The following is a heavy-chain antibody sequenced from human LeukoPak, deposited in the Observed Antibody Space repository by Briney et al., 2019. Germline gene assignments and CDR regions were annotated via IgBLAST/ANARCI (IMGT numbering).Heavy chain of an antibody. J-gene: IGHJ3*02. D-gene: IGHD3-22*01. Sequence: PSETLSLTCTVSGGSISSYYWSWVRQPPGKGLEWIGYIYDSGSTNYNPSLKSRVTISVDTSKNQFSLKVSSVTAADTAVYYCASLTTADAFDIWGQGTMVTVSS. CDR2: IYDSGST. CDR1: GGSISSYY. CDR3: ASLTTADAFDI. V-gene: IGHV4-59*01.